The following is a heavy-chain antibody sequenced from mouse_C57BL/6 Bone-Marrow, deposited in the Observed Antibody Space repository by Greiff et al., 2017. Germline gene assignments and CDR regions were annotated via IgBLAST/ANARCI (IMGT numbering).Heavy chain of an antibody. CDR1: GFNIKDDY. Sequence: EVKLEESGAELVRPGASVKLSCTASGFNIKDDYMHWVKQRPEQGLEWIGWIDPENGDTEYASKFQGKATITVDTSSNTAYLQLSSLTSEDTAVYYYARIAYWGQGTLVTVSA. CDR3: ARIAY. J-gene: IGHJ3*01. V-gene: IGHV14-4*01. CDR2: IDPENGDT.